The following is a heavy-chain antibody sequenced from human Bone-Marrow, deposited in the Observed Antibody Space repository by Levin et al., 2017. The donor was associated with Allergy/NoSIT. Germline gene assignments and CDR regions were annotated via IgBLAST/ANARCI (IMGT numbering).Heavy chain of an antibody. Sequence: PSETLSLTCTVSGGSISSSSYYWGWIRQPPGKGLEWIGSIYYSGSTYYNPSLKSRVTISVDTSKNQFSLKLSSVTAADTAVYYCARHASGGVRVGSFDYWGQGTLVTVSS. D-gene: IGHD3-10*01. J-gene: IGHJ4*02. CDR2: IYYSGST. CDR3: ARHASGGVRVGSFDY. V-gene: IGHV4-39*01. CDR1: GGSISSSSYY.